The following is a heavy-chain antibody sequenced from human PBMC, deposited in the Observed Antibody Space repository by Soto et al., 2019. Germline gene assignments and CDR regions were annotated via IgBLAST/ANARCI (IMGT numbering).Heavy chain of an antibody. Sequence: LRLSCAGTGFSFTTYVMHWVRQAPGKGLEWVAVISHDGSYKYYGDAVKGRFTISRDTSKNAVYLEMNSLRPEDTAVYYCAKGLLAIVGTTLPRDAFNIWGQGTMVTVSS. D-gene: IGHD1-26*01. J-gene: IGHJ3*02. CDR3: AKGLLAIVGTTLPRDAFNI. V-gene: IGHV3-30*18. CDR1: GFSFTTYV. CDR2: ISHDGSYK.